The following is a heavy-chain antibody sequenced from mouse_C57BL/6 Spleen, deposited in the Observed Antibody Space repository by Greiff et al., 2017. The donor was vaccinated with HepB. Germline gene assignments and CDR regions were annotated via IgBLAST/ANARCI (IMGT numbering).Heavy chain of an antibody. CDR1: GFSLTSYG. CDR2: IWSGGST. V-gene: IGHV2-2*01. J-gene: IGHJ4*01. D-gene: IGHD2-3*01. CDR3: ARDYDGYYGAAMDY. Sequence: QVQLKESGPGLVQPSQSLSITCTVSGFSLTSYGVHWVRQSPGKGLEWLGVIWSGGSTDYNAAFISRLSISKDNSKSQVFFKMNSLQADDTAIYYCARDYDGYYGAAMDYWGQGTSVTVSS.